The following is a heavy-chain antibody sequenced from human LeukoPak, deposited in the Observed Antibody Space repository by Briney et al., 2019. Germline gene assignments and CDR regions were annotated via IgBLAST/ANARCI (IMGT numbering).Heavy chain of an antibody. D-gene: IGHD1-20*01. V-gene: IGHV4-59*02. CDR2: IYHTGST. CDR1: GGSVSDYY. CDR3: ARDQKRYNWNLYYYYYMDV. J-gene: IGHJ6*03. Sequence: PSETLSLTCTISGGSVSDYYWSWIRQSPGKGLEWIGYIYHTGSTSYSPSLKSRVTISVDTSKNQFSLKLSSVTAADTAVYYCARDQKRYNWNLYYYYYMDVWGKGTTVTISS.